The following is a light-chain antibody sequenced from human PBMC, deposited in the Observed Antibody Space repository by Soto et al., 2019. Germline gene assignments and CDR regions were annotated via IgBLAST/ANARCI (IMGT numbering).Light chain of an antibody. CDR2: RNN. J-gene: IGLJ1*01. CDR1: SSNIGTNY. V-gene: IGLV1-47*01. Sequence: QSVLTQPPSASGTPGQRVTISCSGGSSNIGTNYVYWYQQLPGTAPKLLIYRNNLRPSGVPARFSAAKSATSAALAISGLRSDDEGDYYCAGWDDSLHGLLFGAGTKLTVL. CDR3: AGWDDSLHGLL.